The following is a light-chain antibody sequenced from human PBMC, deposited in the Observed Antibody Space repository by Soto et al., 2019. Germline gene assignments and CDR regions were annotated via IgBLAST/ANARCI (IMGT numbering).Light chain of an antibody. CDR3: QQSYSLPLT. J-gene: IGKJ4*01. Sequence: DIQMTQSPSSLSASVGDRVTITCRASQSISSYLNWYQQKPGKAPKVLIYAASNLQSGVPSRFSGSGSGTDFTLTISSLQPEDFATYYCQQSYSLPLTFGGGTKVEIK. V-gene: IGKV1-39*01. CDR1: QSISSY. CDR2: AAS.